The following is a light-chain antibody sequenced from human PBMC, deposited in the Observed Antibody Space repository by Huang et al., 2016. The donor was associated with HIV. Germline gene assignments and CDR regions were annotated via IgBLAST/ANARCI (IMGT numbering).Light chain of an antibody. J-gene: IGKJ4*01. CDR1: QSISSL. V-gene: IGKV1-5*01. CDR3: QQYNSYPLT. CDR2: DAS. Sequence: DIQMTQSPSTLSASVGDRVTITSRASQSISSLLAWYQQKPGKAPKLLIYDASSLESGVPSRVSGSGSGTEFTLTISSLQPDNFATYYCQQYNSYPLTFGGGTKVEIK.